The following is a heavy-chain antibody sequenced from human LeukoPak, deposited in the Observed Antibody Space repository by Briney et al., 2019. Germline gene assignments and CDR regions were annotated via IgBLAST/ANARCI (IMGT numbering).Heavy chain of an antibody. CDR2: INSDGSST. CDR1: GFTFSSYW. D-gene: IGHD6-13*01. J-gene: IGHJ4*02. CDR3: ARRLYRSSWYYFDY. Sequence: PGGSLRLSCAASGFTFSSYWMHWVRQAPGKGLVWVSRINSDGSSTNYADSVKGGFTISRDNANNRLYLRMNGLRAEGTAGYYCARRLYRSSWYYFDYWGRGTLVSVSS. V-gene: IGHV3-74*01.